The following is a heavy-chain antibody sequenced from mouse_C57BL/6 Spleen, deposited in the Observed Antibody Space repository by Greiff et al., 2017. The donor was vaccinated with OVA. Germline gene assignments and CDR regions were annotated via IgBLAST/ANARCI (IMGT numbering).Heavy chain of an antibody. CDR3: ARGDGSSPFAY. J-gene: IGHJ3*01. V-gene: IGHV1-69*01. Sequence: QVQLQQPGAELVMPGASVKLSCKASGYTFTSYWMHWVKQRPGQGLEWIGEIDPSDSYTNYNQKFKGKSTLTVEKSSSTTYMQLRSLTSEDSAVYYCARGDGSSPFAYWGQGTLVTVSA. CDR2: IDPSDSYT. D-gene: IGHD1-1*01. CDR1: GYTFTSYW.